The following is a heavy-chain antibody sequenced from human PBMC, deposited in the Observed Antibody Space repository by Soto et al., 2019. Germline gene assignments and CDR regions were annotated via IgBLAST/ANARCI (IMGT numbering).Heavy chain of an antibody. CDR2: IIPIFSTP. J-gene: IGHJ3*01. V-gene: IGHV1-69*13. CDR3: ASDNAKSYDYVSRLGAFDV. CDR1: GGTFSSYA. D-gene: IGHD3-22*01. Sequence: GASVKVSCKASGGTFSSYAISWVRQAPGQGLEWMGGIIPIFSTPNYAQKFQGGVTITADESTSTAYMELSSLRSEDTAVDYCASDNAKSYDYVSRLGAFDVWGQGTMVTVSS.